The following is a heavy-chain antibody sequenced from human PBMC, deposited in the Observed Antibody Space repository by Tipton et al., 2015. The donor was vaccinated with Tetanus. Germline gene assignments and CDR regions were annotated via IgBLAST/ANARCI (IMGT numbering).Heavy chain of an antibody. CDR1: GFNFGDFN. CDR2: ISGHSTYI. D-gene: IGHD6-19*01. Sequence: SLRLSCQGSGFNFGDFNMNWIRQTPGKGLQWVSSISGHSTYIHYAESVRGRFSVSRDNAENSLYLQVDSLRAEDTAVYYCVRGSSQWRGIDYWGQGTLVTVSS. J-gene: IGHJ4*02. CDR3: VRGSSQWRGIDY. V-gene: IGHV3-21*01.